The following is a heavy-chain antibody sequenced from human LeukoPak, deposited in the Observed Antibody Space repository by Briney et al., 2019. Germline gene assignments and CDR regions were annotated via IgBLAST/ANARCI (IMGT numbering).Heavy chain of an antibody. D-gene: IGHD5-18*01. CDR2: IKKDGSEK. CDR1: RLTASSYG. CDR3: ARHLSGVTGYTYGRGIDY. V-gene: IGHV3-7*01. J-gene: IGHJ4*02. Sequence: GGTLRLSCEASRLTASSYGMNWVRQAPGKGLEWVANIKKDGSEKYYVDSVKGRFTISRDNAKTSLYLQINSLRAEDTAVYYCARHLSGVTGYTYGRGIDYWGQGTLVTVSS.